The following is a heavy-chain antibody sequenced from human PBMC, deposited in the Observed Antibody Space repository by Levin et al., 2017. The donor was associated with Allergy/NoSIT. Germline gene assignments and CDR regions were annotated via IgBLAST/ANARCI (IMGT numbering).Heavy chain of an antibody. D-gene: IGHD6-19*01. J-gene: IGHJ4*02. CDR2: IYYSGST. CDR3: ARARFEQWLVQDFDY. CDR1: GGSISSSSYY. V-gene: IGHV4-39*07. Sequence: SETLSLTCTVSGGSISSSSYYWGWIRQPPGKGLEWIGSIYYSGSTYYNPSLKSRVTISVDTSKNQFSLKLSSVTAADTAVYYCARARFEQWLVQDFDYWGQGTLVTVSS.